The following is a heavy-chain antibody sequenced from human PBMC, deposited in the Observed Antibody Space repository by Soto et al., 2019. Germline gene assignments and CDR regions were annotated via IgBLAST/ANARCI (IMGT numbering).Heavy chain of an antibody. Sequence: QVQLVESGGGVVQPGKSLRLSCAASGFTFSRYHMHSVRPSPGQGLEWVALIAYDGSDKYYEDSGKGRFIISRDNSQGTLSLHMNSLRAEDPAVYYCVRVIMVVSGPGRFDPCGQGSPVTVSS. D-gene: IGHD2-8*02. CDR2: IAYDGSDK. CDR3: VRVIMVVSGPGRFDP. CDR1: GFTFSRYH. J-gene: IGHJ5*02. V-gene: IGHV3-30*03.